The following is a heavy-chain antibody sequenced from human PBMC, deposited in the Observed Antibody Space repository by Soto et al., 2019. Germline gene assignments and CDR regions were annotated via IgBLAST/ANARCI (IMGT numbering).Heavy chain of an antibody. CDR3: AGSEFSGIVVVTYFDY. J-gene: IGHJ4*02. V-gene: IGHV1-69*13. CDR2: IIPIFGTA. Sequence: ASVTVSCKDSVGTLSSYAISWVRQAPGQGLEWMGGIIPIFGTANYAQKFQGRVTITADESTSTAYMELSSLRSEDTAVYYCAGSEFSGIVVVTYFDYWGQGTLVTVSS. D-gene: IGHD3-22*01. CDR1: VGTLSSYA.